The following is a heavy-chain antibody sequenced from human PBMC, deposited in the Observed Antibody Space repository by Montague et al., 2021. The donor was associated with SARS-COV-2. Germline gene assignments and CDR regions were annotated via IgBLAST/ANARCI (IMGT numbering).Heavy chain of an antibody. CDR1: AGSISAYS. J-gene: IGHJ4*02. CDR3: VRDQGRSNWNYPDY. D-gene: IGHD1-20*01. V-gene: IGHV4-4*07. CDR2: ICNSEST. Sequence: SETLSLTCAVSAGSISAYSLRWFRQSTGNGLDWIGLICNSESTSYNPSLKSRVTMSVDTSKNQFSLKLSSVTAAVTAVYYCVRDQGRSNWNYPDYWGQGTLVTVSS.